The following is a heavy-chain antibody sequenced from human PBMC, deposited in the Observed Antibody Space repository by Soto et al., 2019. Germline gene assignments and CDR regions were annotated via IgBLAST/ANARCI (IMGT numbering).Heavy chain of an antibody. D-gene: IGHD5-18*01. CDR3: ANRDTSMVTRYYYGMDV. J-gene: IGHJ6*02. V-gene: IGHV3-30-3*01. CDR2: ISYDGTNK. Sequence: GGSLRLSCAASGFSFSISPMHWVRQAPGKGPEWVALISYDGTNKFYADSVKGRFTISRDNSKSTLYLKMNSLRAEDTAVYYCANRDTSMVTRYYYGMDVWGQGTTVTVSS. CDR1: GFSFSISP.